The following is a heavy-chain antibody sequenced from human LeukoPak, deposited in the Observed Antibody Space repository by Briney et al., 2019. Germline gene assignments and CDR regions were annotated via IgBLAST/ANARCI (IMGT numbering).Heavy chain of an antibody. Sequence: GGSLRLSCTASGFTLRNYWMHWVHQVPGKRLVWVSRISGDGSVANYADSVQGRFTISRDNAKNMLYLQINSLRSEDTAVYFCARYSSSSGGASYYLDYWGHGTLLTVSS. CDR1: GFTLRNYW. J-gene: IGHJ4*01. CDR2: ISGDGSVA. D-gene: IGHD6-6*01. V-gene: IGHV3-74*01. CDR3: ARYSSSSGGASYYLDY.